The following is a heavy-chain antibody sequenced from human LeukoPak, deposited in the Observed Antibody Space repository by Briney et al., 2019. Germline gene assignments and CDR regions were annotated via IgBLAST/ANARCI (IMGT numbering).Heavy chain of an antibody. D-gene: IGHD1-7*01. V-gene: IGHV4-34*01. CDR3: ARGTGTTSLFVDY. J-gene: IGHJ4*02. Sequence: SETLSLTCAVYGGSFSGYYWSWIRQPPGKGLEWLGEINHSGSTNYNPSLKSRVTISVDTSKNQFSLKLSSVTAADTAVYYCARGTGTTSLFVDYWGQGTLVTVSS. CDR1: GGSFSGYY. CDR2: INHSGST.